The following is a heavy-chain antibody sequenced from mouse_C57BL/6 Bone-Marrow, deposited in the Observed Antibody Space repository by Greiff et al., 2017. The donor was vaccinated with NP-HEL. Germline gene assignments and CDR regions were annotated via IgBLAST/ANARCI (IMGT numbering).Heavy chain of an antibody. D-gene: IGHD2-3*01. V-gene: IGHV1-50*01. CDR3: ARWRLLRHYFDY. J-gene: IGHJ2*01. CDR2: IDPSDSYT. Sequence: QVQLKESGAELVKPGASVKLSCKASGYTFTSYWMQWVKQRPGQGLEWIGEIDPSDSYTNYNQKFKGKATLTVDTSSSTAYMQLSSLTSEDSAVYYCARWRLLRHYFDYWGQGTTLTVSS. CDR1: GYTFTSYW.